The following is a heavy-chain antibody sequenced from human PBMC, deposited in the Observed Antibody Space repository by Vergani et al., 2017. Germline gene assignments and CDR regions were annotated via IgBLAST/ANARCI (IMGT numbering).Heavy chain of an antibody. CDR1: GFTFSNFG. CDR2: ISHDGSES. D-gene: IGHD3-10*02. CDR3: GKAAGMGITVSATIDS. V-gene: IGHV3-30*18. Sequence: QAKLVESGGGVVQPGGSLRLSCAASGFTFSNFGMHWVRQAPGKGLEWVALISHDGSESFYGTSVTGRLTISRDNSKNTLFLQLSSLKAEDTSVYYCGKAAGMGITVSATIDSWGQGTLVLVSS. J-gene: IGHJ4*02.